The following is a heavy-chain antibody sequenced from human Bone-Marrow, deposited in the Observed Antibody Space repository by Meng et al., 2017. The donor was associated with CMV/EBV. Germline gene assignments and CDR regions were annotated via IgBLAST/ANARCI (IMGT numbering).Heavy chain of an antibody. J-gene: IGHJ4*02. V-gene: IGHV3-48*03. Sequence: GESLKISWAASGFTFSSYEMTWVRQAPGKGLEFISFISFRGVPVYYAGSVKGRFTVSRDNAKNSLFLQMNSLTVEDTAIYFCGREDPLPPQKFYLWGQGTLVTVSS. CDR2: ISFRGVPV. D-gene: IGHD2-21*02. CDR3: GREDPLPPQKFYL. CDR1: GFTFSSYE.